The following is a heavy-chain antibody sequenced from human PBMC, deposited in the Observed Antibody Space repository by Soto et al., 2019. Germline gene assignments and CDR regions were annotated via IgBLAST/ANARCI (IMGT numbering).Heavy chain of an antibody. CDR1: AYTFTSYD. J-gene: IGHJ4*02. CDR2: MNPNNGNT. CDR3: ERGPRNWGVDY. V-gene: IGHV1-8*01. D-gene: IGHD7-27*01. Sequence: QVQLVQSGAEVKKPGASVKVSCKAAAYTFTSYDINGVRQATGQDFEWMGWMNPNNGNTAYAQKFQGRVTMTRDTSKSPALMELSSLTSEDTAVYYFERGPRNWGVDYLVAGALVTVAS.